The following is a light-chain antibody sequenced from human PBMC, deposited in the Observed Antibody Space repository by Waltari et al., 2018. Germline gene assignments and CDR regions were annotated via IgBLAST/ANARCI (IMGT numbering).Light chain of an antibody. Sequence: DIQMTQSPSTLSASVGARVTITCRASQIIGSLLAWYQQKPGKAPKLLIYDASSLESGVPSRFSGSGSGTEFTLTINSLQPDDFATYSCQQYYSYFTFGGGAKVEIK. CDR1: QIIGSL. CDR2: DAS. CDR3: QQYYSYFT. J-gene: IGKJ4*01. V-gene: IGKV1-5*01.